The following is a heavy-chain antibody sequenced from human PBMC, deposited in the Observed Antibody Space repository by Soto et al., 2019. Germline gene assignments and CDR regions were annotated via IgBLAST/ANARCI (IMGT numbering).Heavy chain of an antibody. D-gene: IGHD1-7*01. V-gene: IGHV3-23*01. J-gene: IGHJ5*02. CDR2: ISGSGGST. Sequence: EVQLLESGGGLVQPGGSLRLSCAASGFTFSSYAMSWVRQAPGKGLEWVSAISGSGGSTYYADSVTGRFTIARDNTKSTLYLQMNSLRAEDTAVYYCAKGNDKCNYPRFDPWGQGTMVTVS. CDR3: AKGNDKCNYPRFDP. CDR1: GFTFSSYA.